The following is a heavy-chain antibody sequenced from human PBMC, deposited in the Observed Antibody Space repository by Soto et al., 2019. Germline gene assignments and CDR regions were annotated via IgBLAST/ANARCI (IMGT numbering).Heavy chain of an antibody. Sequence: GGSLRLSCAASGFTFNNYGMHWVRKAPGKGLEWVAVIWNDGNGYYYANSVKGRFTISRDNSKNTLYLQMSSLRAEDTAVYYCARRQISPPTRGAASARGGMDVWGQGTTVTVSS. CDR2: IWNDGNGY. J-gene: IGHJ6*02. CDR3: ARRQISPPTRGAASARGGMDV. V-gene: IGHV3-33*01. D-gene: IGHD6-13*01. CDR1: GFTFNNYG.